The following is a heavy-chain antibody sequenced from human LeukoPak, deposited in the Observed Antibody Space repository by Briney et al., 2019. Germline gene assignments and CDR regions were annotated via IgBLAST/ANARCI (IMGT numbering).Heavy chain of an antibody. V-gene: IGHV3-30*18. D-gene: IGHD3-9*01. CDR2: ILYDGSNK. J-gene: IGHJ4*02. CDR3: AKDHPSDAILTGYGDY. Sequence: GGSLRLSCAASGFIFRSYGMHWVRQAPGKGLEWVAVILYDGSNKYYADSLKGRFTISRDNSKNTLYLQMNSLRTEDTAVYYCAKDHPSDAILTGYGDYCGQGTLVTVSS. CDR1: GFIFRSYG.